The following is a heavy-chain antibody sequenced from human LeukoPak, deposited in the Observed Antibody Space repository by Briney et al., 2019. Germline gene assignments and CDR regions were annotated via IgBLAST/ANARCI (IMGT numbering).Heavy chain of an antibody. J-gene: IGHJ5*02. CDR2: IYYSGST. CDR1: GGCISSSSYY. D-gene: IGHD3-22*01. CDR3: ARHFPQSSGYRFHLTGGGFDP. Sequence: SETLSLTCTVSGGCISSSSYYWGWIRQPPGRGLEWIGSIYYSGSTYYNPSLKSRVTISVDTSKNQFSLKLSSVTAADTAVYSCARHFPQSSGYRFHLTGGGFDPWGQGTLVTVSS. V-gene: IGHV4-39*01.